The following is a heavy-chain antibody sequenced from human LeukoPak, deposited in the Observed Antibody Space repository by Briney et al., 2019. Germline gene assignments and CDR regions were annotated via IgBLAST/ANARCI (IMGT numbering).Heavy chain of an antibody. Sequence: GGSLRLSCAVSGFTVSGNYMSWIRQAPGKGLEWVSVINKDVNIYYADSVKGRFIISRDNSKNTLYLQMNSLRAEDTAVYYCAKDDLGYYDSSGYGPYGNWGQGTLVTVSS. D-gene: IGHD3-22*01. CDR2: INKDVNI. V-gene: IGHV3-53*01. CDR3: AKDDLGYYDSSGYGPYGN. CDR1: GFTVSGNY. J-gene: IGHJ4*02.